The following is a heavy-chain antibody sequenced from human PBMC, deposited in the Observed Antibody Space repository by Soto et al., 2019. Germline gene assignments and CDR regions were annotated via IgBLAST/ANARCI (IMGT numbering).Heavy chain of an antibody. CDR3: PHHPYYGWGSYSFAY. CDR2: IYWDDDK. D-gene: IGHD3-10*01. V-gene: IGHV2-5*02. Sequence: QITLKESGPTLVRPTQTLTLTCTFSGFSLTTSGVGVGWIRQPPGKALEWLAVIYWDDDKRYSSSLKSRLTNTKDNSKNQVVLTMTNMDPVDTATYYCPHHPYYGWGSYSFAYWGEGTLVTVSS. CDR1: GFSLTTSGVG. J-gene: IGHJ4*02.